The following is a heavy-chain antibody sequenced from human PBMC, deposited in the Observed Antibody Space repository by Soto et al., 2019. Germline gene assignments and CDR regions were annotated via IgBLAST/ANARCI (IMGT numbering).Heavy chain of an antibody. CDR1: GFTFSSYA. CDR3: AKDPKGEGKKGDYGMDV. J-gene: IGHJ6*02. CDR2: ISGSGGST. V-gene: IGHV3-23*01. Sequence: EVQLLESGGGLVQPGVSLRLSCAASGFTFSSYAMSWVRQAPGKGLEWVSAISGSGGSTYYADSVKGRFTISRDNSKNTLYLQMNSLRAEDTAVYYCAKDPKGEGKKGDYGMDVWGQGTTVTVSS.